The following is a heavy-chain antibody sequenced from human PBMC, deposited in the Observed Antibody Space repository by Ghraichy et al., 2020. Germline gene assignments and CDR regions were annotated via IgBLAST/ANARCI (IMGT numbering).Heavy chain of an antibody. J-gene: IGHJ5*02. Sequence: GSLRLTCTVSGGSIRSYYWSWIRQPPGKGLEWIGYIYYSGSTNYNPSLKSRVTISVDTSKNQFSLKLSSVTAADPAVYYCARVITMVRGVTYSNWFDPWGQGTLVTVSS. CDR3: ARVITMVRGVTYSNWFDP. CDR2: IYYSGST. D-gene: IGHD3-10*01. CDR1: GGSIRSYY. V-gene: IGHV4-59*01.